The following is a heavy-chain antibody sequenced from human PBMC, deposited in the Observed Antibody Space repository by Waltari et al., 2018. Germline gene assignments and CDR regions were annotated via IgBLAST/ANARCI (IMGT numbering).Heavy chain of an antibody. J-gene: IGHJ6*02. CDR3: AAIFYYYYGMNV. CDR1: GFTFNSYA. CDR2: LKHDGSET. V-gene: IGHV3-7*01. Sequence: MQLVESGGGVVQPGRSLRLSCAASGFTFNSYAMHWVRQPPGKGLEWVANLKHDGSETYYVDSVKGRFTIYRDNAQKSLFLQMNSLRVEDTAIYYCAAIFYYYYGMNVWGQGTTVTVSS. D-gene: IGHD2-21*01.